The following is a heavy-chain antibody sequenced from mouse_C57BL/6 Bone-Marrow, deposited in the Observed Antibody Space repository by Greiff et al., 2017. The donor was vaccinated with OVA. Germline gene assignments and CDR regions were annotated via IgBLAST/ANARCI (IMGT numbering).Heavy chain of an antibody. D-gene: IGHD3-2*02. V-gene: IGHV5-9*01. CDR2: ISGGGGNT. CDR1: GFTFSSYT. Sequence: EVKLMESGGGLVKPGGSLKLSCAASGFTFSSYTMSWVRQTPEKRLAWVATISGGGGNTYYPDRVKGRFTISRDNAKNTLYLQMSSLRSEDTALYYCARLDSSGYGYAMDDWGQGTSVTVSS. CDR3: ARLDSSGYGYAMDD. J-gene: IGHJ4*01.